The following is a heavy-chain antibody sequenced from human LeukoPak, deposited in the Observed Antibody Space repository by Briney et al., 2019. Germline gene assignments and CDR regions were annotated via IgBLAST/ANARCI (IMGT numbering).Heavy chain of an antibody. CDR3: VRGAGPGTPFD. CDR1: GFTFSLSW. CDR2: INYDARSR. J-gene: IGHJ1*01. Sequence: GGSLRPSCAASGFTFSLSWMHWVRQAPGKGLEWVSSINYDARSRTYADSMKGRLTISRDNAENTLFLQMNSLRVEDTAIYSCVRGAGPGTPFDWGQGILVTVSS. V-gene: IGHV3-74*01. D-gene: IGHD1-1*01.